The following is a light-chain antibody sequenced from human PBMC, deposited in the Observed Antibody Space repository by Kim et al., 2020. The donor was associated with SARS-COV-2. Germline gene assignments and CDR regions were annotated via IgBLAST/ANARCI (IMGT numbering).Light chain of an antibody. CDR2: DIS. J-gene: IGKJ1*01. CDR1: ESITNE. Sequence: SLFPGERATLSCRASESITNELAWYQQKPGQPPRLFIYDISNRATGIPARFSGSGSGTDFTLTVSSLEPEDSATYYCQQRAKWPRTFGQGTKV. V-gene: IGKV3-11*01. CDR3: QQRAKWPRT.